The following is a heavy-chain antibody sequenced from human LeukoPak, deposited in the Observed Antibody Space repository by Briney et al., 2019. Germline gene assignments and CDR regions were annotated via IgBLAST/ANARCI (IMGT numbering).Heavy chain of an antibody. Sequence: PGGSLRLSCAASGFTFRSHTMSWVRQAPGKGLEWVSSLGYSGNTYYADSVKGRFTISRDNSKNTLFLQMNSLRAEDTAVYYCAKYYDGTDYYHPLDYFDYWGQGTLVTVSS. CDR1: GFTFRSHT. D-gene: IGHD3-22*01. V-gene: IGHV3-23*01. J-gene: IGHJ4*02. CDR2: LGYSGNT. CDR3: AKYYDGTDYYHPLDYFDY.